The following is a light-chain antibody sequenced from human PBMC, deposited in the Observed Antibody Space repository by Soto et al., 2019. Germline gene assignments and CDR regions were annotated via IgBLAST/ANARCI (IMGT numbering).Light chain of an antibody. CDR3: QQYGSSPRT. CDR2: GAS. Sequence: IVMTQSPATLSVSPGERATLSCRVSRGISSNLAWYQQKPGQAPRLLIYGASSRATGIPDRFSGSGSGTDFTLTISRLELEDFAVYYCQQYGSSPRTFGQGTKVDIK. J-gene: IGKJ1*01. V-gene: IGKV3-20*01. CDR1: RGISSN.